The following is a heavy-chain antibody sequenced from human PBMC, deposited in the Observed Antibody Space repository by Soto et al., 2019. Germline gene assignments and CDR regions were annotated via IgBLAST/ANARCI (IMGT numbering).Heavy chain of an antibody. CDR2: INPSGGGT. CDR3: AKGLLLWFGESSPVYYFDY. V-gene: IGHV1-46*01. J-gene: IGHJ4*02. D-gene: IGHD3-10*01. CDR1: GYTFTTYY. Sequence: ASVKVSCKAAGYTFTTYYIYWVRQAPGQRHEWMGIINPSGGGTSYAQKFQGRVTMTRDTSTSTVYMELSSLRAEDTAVYYCAKGLLLWFGESSPVYYFDYWGQGALVTVSS.